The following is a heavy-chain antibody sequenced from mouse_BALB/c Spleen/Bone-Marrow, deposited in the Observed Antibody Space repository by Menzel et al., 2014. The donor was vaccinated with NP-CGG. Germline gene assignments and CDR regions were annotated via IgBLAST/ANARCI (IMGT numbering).Heavy chain of an antibody. CDR1: VFTFSDFY. CDR2: SRNRAKYYTT. Sequence: EVQVVESGGGLVQPGDSLRLSCATSVFTFSDFYMEWVRQPPGKRLEWIATSRNRAKYYTTEYSASVKGRFIVSRDTSQSVLYLQMNALRAEDTAIYYCARDVGYGNYFVYWGQWTLVTVSA. D-gene: IGHD2-10*02. V-gene: IGHV7-1*02. CDR3: ARDVGYGNYFVY. J-gene: IGHJ3*01.